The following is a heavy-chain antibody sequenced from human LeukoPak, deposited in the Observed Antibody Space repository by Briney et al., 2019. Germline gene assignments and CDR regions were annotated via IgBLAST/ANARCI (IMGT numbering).Heavy chain of an antibody. D-gene: IGHD3-10*01. CDR3: ARLDENYYGSGSQFDY. CDR1: GGTFSSYA. J-gene: IGHJ4*02. CDR2: IIPIFGTA. Sequence: ASVKVSCKASGGTFSSYAISWVRQAPGQGLEWMGGIIPIFGTANYAQKFQGRVTITADGSTSTAYMELSSLRSEDTAVYYCARLDENYYGSGSQFDYWGQGTLVTVSS. V-gene: IGHV1-69*13.